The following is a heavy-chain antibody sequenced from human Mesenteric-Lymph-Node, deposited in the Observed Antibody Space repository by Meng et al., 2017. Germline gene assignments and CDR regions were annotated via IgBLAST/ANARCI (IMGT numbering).Heavy chain of an antibody. CDR2: INWNGGST. D-gene: IGHD5-24*01. V-gene: IGHV3-20*04. CDR1: GFTFDDYG. CDR3: VRDKDGYNY. Sequence: GESLKISCAASGFTFDDYGMSWVRQAPGKGLEWVSGINWNGGSTGYADSVKGRFTISRDNAKNTLYLQMNSLRAEDTAVYYCVRDKDGYNYWGQGTLVTVSS. J-gene: IGHJ4*02.